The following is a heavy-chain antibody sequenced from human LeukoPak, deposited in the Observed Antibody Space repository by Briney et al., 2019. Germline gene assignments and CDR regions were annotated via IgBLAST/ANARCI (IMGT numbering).Heavy chain of an antibody. Sequence: PGGSLRLSCAASGFAFSTYEMNWVRQAPGKGLQWVSTITGSDDKTYYADSVKGRFTISRDFSKNMVHLHMNSLRVEDTAIYYCAKGPQLYSGYHPDYWGQGTLVTVSS. CDR3: AKGPQLYSGYHPDY. J-gene: IGHJ4*02. V-gene: IGHV3-23*01. D-gene: IGHD5-12*01. CDR2: ITGSDDKT. CDR1: GFAFSTYE.